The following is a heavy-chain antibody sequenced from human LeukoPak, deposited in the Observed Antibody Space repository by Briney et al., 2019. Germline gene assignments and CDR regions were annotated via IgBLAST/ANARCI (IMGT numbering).Heavy chain of an antibody. D-gene: IGHD1-20*01. V-gene: IGHV4-59*08. CDR3: ARHISGSVAFDI. CDR1: GGSIIGHY. CDR2: IYHSGST. J-gene: IGHJ3*02. Sequence: SETLSLTCSVSGGSIIGHYWSWIRQPPGKGLEWLAYIYHSGSTKYNPSLESRVTISVDTSKNQFSLKVSSVTAADTAMYHCARHISGSVAFDIWGQGTMVTVSS.